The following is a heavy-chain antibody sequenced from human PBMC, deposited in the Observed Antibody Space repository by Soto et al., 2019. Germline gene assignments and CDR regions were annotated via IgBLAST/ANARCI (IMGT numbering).Heavy chain of an antibody. CDR3: AKGSGWLDY. J-gene: IGHJ4*02. V-gene: IGHV3-30*18. Sequence: QVQLVESGGGVVQPGRSLRLSCAASGFTFSSYGMHWVRQAPGKGLEWVAVISYDGSNKYYADSVKGRFTISRDNSKNTLYLQMNSLRAEDTAVYYCAKGSGWLDYWGQGTLVTVPS. CDR2: ISYDGSNK. D-gene: IGHD6-19*01. CDR1: GFTFSSYG.